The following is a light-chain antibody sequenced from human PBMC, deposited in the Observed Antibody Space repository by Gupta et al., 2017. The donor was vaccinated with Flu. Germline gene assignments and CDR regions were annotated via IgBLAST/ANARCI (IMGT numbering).Light chain of an antibody. V-gene: IGLV2-8*01. CDR2: DVN. CDR1: TSDIAAYNF. Sequence: QSALTQPPSASVSPGQSVTISCTGTTSDIAAYNFVSWYQQHPGKAPKLIIVDVNKRPSGVPEHFSCSKSGNTASPTVFGLQAEDEADDYCSSYADTYIPLVFGTGTKVTVL. CDR3: SSYADTYIPLV. J-gene: IGLJ1*01.